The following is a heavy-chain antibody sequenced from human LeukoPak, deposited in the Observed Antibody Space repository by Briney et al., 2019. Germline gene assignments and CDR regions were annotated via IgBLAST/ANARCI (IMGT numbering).Heavy chain of an antibody. V-gene: IGHV1-18*01. D-gene: IGHD1-26*01. J-gene: IGHJ4*02. CDR3: ARMVVSSGSFVFDY. CDR2: ISAYNGNT. CDR1: GYTFTSYG. Sequence: ASVKVSCKAPGYTFTSYGISWVRQAPGQGLEWMGWISAYNGNTNYAQKLQGRVTMTTDTPTSTAYMELRSLRSDDTAVYYCARMVVSSGSFVFDYWGQGTLVTVSS.